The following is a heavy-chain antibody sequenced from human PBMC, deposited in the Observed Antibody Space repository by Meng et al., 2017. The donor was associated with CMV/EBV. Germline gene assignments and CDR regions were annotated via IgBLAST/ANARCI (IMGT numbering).Heavy chain of an antibody. D-gene: IGHD1-7*01. CDR3: ARAGGITGTTLEY. V-gene: IGHV3-21*01. CDR1: GFTFSSYS. CDR2: ISSSSSYI. J-gene: IGHJ4*02. Sequence: GESLKISCAASGFTFSSYSMNWVRQAPGKGLEWVSSISSSSSYIYYADSVKGRFTISRDNAKNSLYLQMNSLRAEDTAVYYCARAGGITGTTLEYWGQGTLVTVSS.